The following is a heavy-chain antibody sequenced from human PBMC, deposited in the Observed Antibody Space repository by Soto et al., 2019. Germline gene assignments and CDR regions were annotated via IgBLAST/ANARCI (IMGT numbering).Heavy chain of an antibody. CDR3: ARHSSRWYDYYYYYGMDV. CDR2: INPNSGGT. Sequence: QVQLVQSGAEVKKPGASVKVSCQASGYTFTGYYMHWVRQAPGQGLELMGWINPNSGGTNYAQKFQGRVTMTRDTSISTAYMELSRLRSDDTAVYYCARHSSRWYDYYYYYGMDVWGQGTTVTVSS. D-gene: IGHD6-13*01. J-gene: IGHJ6*02. V-gene: IGHV1-2*02. CDR1: GYTFTGYY.